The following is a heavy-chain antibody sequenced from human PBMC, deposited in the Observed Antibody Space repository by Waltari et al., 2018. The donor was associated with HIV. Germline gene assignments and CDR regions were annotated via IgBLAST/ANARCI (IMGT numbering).Heavy chain of an antibody. V-gene: IGHV3-15*01. D-gene: IGHD3-22*01. CDR3: TSLWYSYDSTDY. CDR1: GITFRNAW. J-gene: IGHJ4*02. Sequence: EVQLVESGGGLVKPGGSLRLTCAASGITFRNAWMSWVRQAPGKGLEWVGRINSGAEGGTTDYAAAVKGRFTISRDDSKHTLYLQMDSLKTEDTAVYYCTSLWYSYDSTDYWGQGTLVTVSS. CDR2: INSGAEGGTT.